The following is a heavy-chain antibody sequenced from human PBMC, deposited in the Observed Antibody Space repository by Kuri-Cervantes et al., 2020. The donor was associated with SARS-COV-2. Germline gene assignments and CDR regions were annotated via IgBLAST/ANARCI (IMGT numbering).Heavy chain of an antibody. J-gene: IGHJ4*02. CDR2: IYNVGST. D-gene: IGHD2-15*01. Sequence: GESLKISCAASGFTVSSNYMSWVRQAPGKGLECVSVIYNVGSTYYAESVKGRFTISRDNSKNTLYLQMNSLRAEDTAVYYCARDRIGVHDSWGQGTLVTVSS. V-gene: IGHV3-53*01. CDR1: GFTVSSNY. CDR3: ARDRIGVHDS.